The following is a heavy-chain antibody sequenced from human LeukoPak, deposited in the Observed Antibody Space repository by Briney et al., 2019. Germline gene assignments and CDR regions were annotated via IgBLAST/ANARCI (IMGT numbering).Heavy chain of an antibody. J-gene: IGHJ4*02. Sequence: GGSLRLFCTASGFTFSSYTFNWVRKAPGKGLEWVSGISGNGTSTRYADSVKGRFTIIRDNSMNTLFLQLNRMRAEDTATYSCVKDWATRSSWYDFDYWGQGTLVTVSS. D-gene: IGHD6-13*01. V-gene: IGHV3-23*01. CDR2: ISGNGTST. CDR3: VKDWATRSSWYDFDY. CDR1: GFTFSSYT.